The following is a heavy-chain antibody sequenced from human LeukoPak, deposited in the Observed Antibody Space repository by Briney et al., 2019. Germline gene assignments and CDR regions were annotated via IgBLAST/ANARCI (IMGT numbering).Heavy chain of an antibody. Sequence: PVGSLRLSCAASGFTFSSYEMNWVRQAPGKGLEWVSYISSRGSTIYYADSVKGRFTISRDNAKNSLYLQMNSLRAEDTAVYYCARILRYFDWSPRPYYYMDVWGKGTTVTVS. D-gene: IGHD3-9*01. CDR1: GFTFSSYE. V-gene: IGHV3-48*03. CDR2: ISSRGSTI. CDR3: ARILRYFDWSPRPYYYMDV. J-gene: IGHJ6*03.